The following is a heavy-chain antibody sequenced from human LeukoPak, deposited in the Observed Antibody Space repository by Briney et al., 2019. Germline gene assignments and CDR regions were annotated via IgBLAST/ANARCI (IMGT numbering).Heavy chain of an antibody. CDR2: ISWNSGSI. J-gene: IGHJ4*02. CDR1: GFTFDDYA. Sequence: TGRSLRLSCAASGFTFDDYAMHWVRQAPGKGLEWVSGISWNSGSIGYADSVKGRFTISRDNAKNSLYLQMNSLRAEDTALYYLAKSTLIVPGAKDYFDYWGQGTLVTVSS. D-gene: IGHD2-2*01. CDR3: AKSTLIVPGAKDYFDY. V-gene: IGHV3-9*01.